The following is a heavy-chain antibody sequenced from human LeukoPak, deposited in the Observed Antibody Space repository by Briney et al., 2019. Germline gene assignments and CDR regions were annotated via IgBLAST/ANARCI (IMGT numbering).Heavy chain of an antibody. D-gene: IGHD3-10*01. Sequence: PGGSLRLSCAASGLTFSSYNMNWARQAPGKVLEWVSAISGSGGSTYYADSVKGRFTISRDNSKNTLYLQMNSLRAEDTAVYDCAKGDKVRGVIIRWGQGTLVTVSS. CDR1: GLTFSSYN. J-gene: IGHJ4*02. CDR3: AKGDKVRGVIIR. CDR2: ISGSGGST. V-gene: IGHV3-23*01.